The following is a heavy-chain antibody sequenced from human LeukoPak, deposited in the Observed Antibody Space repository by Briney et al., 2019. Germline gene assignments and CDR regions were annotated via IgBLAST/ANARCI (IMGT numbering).Heavy chain of an antibody. CDR2: IYYSGST. Sequence: SSETLSLTCTVSGGSISSGGYYWSWIRQHPGKGLEWIGYIYYSGSTYYNPSLKSRVTISVDTSKNQFSLKLSSVTAADTAVYYCARGRTVTPFDYWGQGTLVTVPS. CDR1: GGSISSGGYY. D-gene: IGHD4-11*01. CDR3: ARGRTVTPFDY. V-gene: IGHV4-31*03. J-gene: IGHJ4*02.